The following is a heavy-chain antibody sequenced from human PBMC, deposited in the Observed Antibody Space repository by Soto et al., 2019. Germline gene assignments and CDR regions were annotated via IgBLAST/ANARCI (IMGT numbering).Heavy chain of an antibody. V-gene: IGHV1-3*01. J-gene: IGHJ4*02. CDR2: INAGNGNT. CDR1: GYTFTSYA. CDR3: AGAYNTDFDY. Sequence: ASVKVSCKASGYTFTSYAMHWVRQAPGQRLEWMGWINAGNGNTKYPQKFQGRVTITRDTSASTAYMELSSLRSEDTAVYYCAGAYNTDFDYWGQGTLVTVSS. D-gene: IGHD1-1*01.